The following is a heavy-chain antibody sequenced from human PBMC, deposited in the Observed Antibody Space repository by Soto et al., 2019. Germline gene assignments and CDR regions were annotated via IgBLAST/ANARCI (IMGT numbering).Heavy chain of an antibody. V-gene: IGHV3-11*01. CDR3: ARVSSYYYDSSGSI. J-gene: IGHJ4*02. CDR1: GFTFSDYY. Sequence: GGSLRLSCAASGFTFSDYYMSWIRRAPGKGLEWVSYISSSGSTIYYADSVKGRFTISRDNAKNSLYLQMNSLRAEDTAVYYCARVSSYYYDSSGSIWGQGTLVTVSS. CDR2: ISSSGSTI. D-gene: IGHD3-22*01.